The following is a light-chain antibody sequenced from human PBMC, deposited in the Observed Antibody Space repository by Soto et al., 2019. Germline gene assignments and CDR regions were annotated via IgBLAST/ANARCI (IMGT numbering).Light chain of an antibody. CDR3: CSYAADYSLV. J-gene: IGLJ3*02. Sequence: QSALTQPRSVSASPGHSVTISCTGTSSNVGDYNYVSWYQQNPGKAPKLMIYDASKRPSGVPDRFSGSKSGNAASLTISGLQADDEADYYCCSYAADYSLVFGGGTKLTVL. V-gene: IGLV2-11*01. CDR1: SSNVGDYNY. CDR2: DAS.